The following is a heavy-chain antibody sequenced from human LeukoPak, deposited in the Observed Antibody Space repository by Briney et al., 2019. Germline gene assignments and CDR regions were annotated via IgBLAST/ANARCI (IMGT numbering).Heavy chain of an antibody. CDR1: GYTFTGYY. Sequence: ASVKVSCKASGYTFTGYYMHWVRQAPGQGLEWMGWINPNSGGTNYAQKFQGRVTMTRGTSISTAYMELSRLRSDDTAVYYCARGAVSWYDYVWGSYRYPDYWGQGTLVTVSS. V-gene: IGHV1-2*02. D-gene: IGHD3-16*02. J-gene: IGHJ4*02. CDR3: ARGAVSWYDYVWGSYRYPDY. CDR2: INPNSGGT.